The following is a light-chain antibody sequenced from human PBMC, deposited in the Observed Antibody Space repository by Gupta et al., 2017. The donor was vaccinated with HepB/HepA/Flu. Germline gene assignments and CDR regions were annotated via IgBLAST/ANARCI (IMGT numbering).Light chain of an antibody. CDR3: RQSLETPIT. CDR2: LGS. Sequence: DIVMTQSPLSLPVTPGEPASISCRSSQSLLHSNGYNYFHWYLQKPGQPPQLLIYLGSHRASGVPDRFSGSASGTDFTLKISIVDAEDVGVYYCRQSLETPITFGPGTRVDIK. V-gene: IGKV2-28*01. J-gene: IGKJ3*01. CDR1: QSLLHSNGYNY.